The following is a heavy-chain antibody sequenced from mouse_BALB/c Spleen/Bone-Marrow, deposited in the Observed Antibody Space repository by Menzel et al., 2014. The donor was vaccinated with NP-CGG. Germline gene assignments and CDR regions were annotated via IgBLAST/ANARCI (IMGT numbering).Heavy chain of an antibody. CDR3: ARLTYYGLSDY. J-gene: IGHJ2*01. V-gene: IGHV4-1*02. CDR1: GFDFSRYW. Sequence: VQLKESGGGLVQPGGSLKLSCTASGFDFSRYWMSWVRQAPGKGLQWIGEINPESSTINYTPSLKDKFIISRDNAKNTLYLQMNKVRSEDTDLYYCARLTYYGLSDYWGQGTTLTVSS. CDR2: INPESSTI. D-gene: IGHD1-2*01.